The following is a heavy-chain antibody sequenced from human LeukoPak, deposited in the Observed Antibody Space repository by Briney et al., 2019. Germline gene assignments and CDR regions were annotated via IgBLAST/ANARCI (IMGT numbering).Heavy chain of an antibody. Sequence: GGSLRLSCVASGLSVNDYSLNWVRQAPGRGLEWVASISGDSTYTYYTDSVKGRFTISRDNAKNSLYLQMNTLRTEDTAVYYCARDSGGDDYFDYWGQGTLVTVSS. CDR3: ARDSGGDDYFDY. D-gene: IGHD2-21*01. CDR2: ISGDSTYT. CDR1: GLSVNDYS. J-gene: IGHJ4*02. V-gene: IGHV3-21*06.